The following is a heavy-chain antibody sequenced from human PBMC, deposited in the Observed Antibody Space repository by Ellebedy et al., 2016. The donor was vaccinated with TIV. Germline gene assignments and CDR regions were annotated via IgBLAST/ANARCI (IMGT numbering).Heavy chain of an antibody. Sequence: PGGSLRLSFAPSGFTVSSNYMSWVRQAPGKGLEWVSAIRASVGSKYYADSVKGRFTISRDNSKNTLYLQMNSLRAEETAVYYCAKGGWTTVTTPFDYWGQGTLVTVSS. CDR3: AKGGWTTVTTPFDY. J-gene: IGHJ4*02. CDR1: GFTVSSNY. CDR2: IRASVGSK. D-gene: IGHD4-17*01. V-gene: IGHV3-23*01.